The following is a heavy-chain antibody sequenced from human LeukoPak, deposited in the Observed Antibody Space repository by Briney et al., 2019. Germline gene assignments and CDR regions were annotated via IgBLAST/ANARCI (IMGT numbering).Heavy chain of an antibody. CDR1: GDSVSSKNGA. CDR3: ARDFGTTGWHTFDY. D-gene: IGHD1-1*01. Sequence: PSQTLSLTWVVSGDSVSSKNGAWNWLRQSPSRGLEWLGRTYYRSKWYNVYAESMEGSMTMTPDTSTNPSSPHLNSVTPDDTAVYYCARDFGTTGWHTFDYWGQGTLVTVSS. J-gene: IGHJ4*02. V-gene: IGHV6-1*03. CDR2: TYYRSKWYN.